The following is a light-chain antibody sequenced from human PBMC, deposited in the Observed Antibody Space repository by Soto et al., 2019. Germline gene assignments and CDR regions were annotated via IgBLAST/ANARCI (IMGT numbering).Light chain of an antibody. CDR1: QDITNY. CDR3: QQYDNLPFG. CDR2: DAS. Sequence: DIHMSQSPSSLSASVGDGVTITCQASQDITNYLNWYQHKPGKPPKLLIYDASNLETGVPSRFSGSGSGTAFTFNISSLQPEDIATYYCQQYDNLPFGFGGGTKVDIK. V-gene: IGKV1-33*01. J-gene: IGKJ4*01.